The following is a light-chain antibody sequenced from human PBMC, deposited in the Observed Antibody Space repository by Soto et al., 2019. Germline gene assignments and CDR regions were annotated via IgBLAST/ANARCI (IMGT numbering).Light chain of an antibody. CDR2: EDT. V-gene: IGLV3-1*01. CDR1: KLGRKY. Sequence: SYELTQPPSVSVSPGQTASITSSGDKLGRKYTSWYQQKSGQSPVLVIYEDTKRPSGIPERFSGSNSGNTATLTISGTQAVDEADYYCQAWDSSTAVFGGGTKLTVL. CDR3: QAWDSSTAV. J-gene: IGLJ2*01.